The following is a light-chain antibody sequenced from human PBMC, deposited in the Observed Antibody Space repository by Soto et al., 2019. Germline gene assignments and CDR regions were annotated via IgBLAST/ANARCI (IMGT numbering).Light chain of an antibody. CDR1: SSNIGNNY. Sequence: QSALTQPLSVSAAPGQKVTISCSGSSSNIGNNYVSWYQQLPGTAPKLLIYENNKRPSGIPDRFSGSKSGTSATLGITGLQTGDEADYYCGTWDSSLSAGGVFGTGTKVTVL. CDR2: ENN. CDR3: GTWDSSLSAGGV. J-gene: IGLJ1*01. V-gene: IGLV1-51*02.